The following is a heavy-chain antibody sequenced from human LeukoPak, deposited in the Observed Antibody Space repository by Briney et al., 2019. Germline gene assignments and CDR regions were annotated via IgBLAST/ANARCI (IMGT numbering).Heavy chain of an antibody. CDR2: ISAYNGNT. CDR3: ARSNGDYGSDAAFDI. Sequence: ASVKVSCKASGYTFTSYDINWVRQATGHGLEWMGWISAYNGNTNYAQKLHGRVTITTDTSTSTAYMELRSLRSDDTAVYYCARSNGDYGSDAAFDIWGQGTMVTVSS. CDR1: GYTFTSYD. J-gene: IGHJ3*02. D-gene: IGHD4-17*01. V-gene: IGHV1-18*01.